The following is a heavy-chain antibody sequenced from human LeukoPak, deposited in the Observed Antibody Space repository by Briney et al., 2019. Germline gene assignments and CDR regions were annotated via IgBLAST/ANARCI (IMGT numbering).Heavy chain of an antibody. Sequence: SETLSLTCTVSGYSISSGYYWGWIRQPPGKGLEWIGSIYHSGSTYYNPSLKSRVTISVDTSKNQFSLRLSSVTAADMAVYYCARDQYYYDSSGYSQTPLDYWGQGTLVTVSS. D-gene: IGHD3-22*01. CDR3: ARDQYYYDSSGYSQTPLDY. CDR2: IYHSGST. CDR1: GYSISSGYY. V-gene: IGHV4-38-2*02. J-gene: IGHJ4*02.